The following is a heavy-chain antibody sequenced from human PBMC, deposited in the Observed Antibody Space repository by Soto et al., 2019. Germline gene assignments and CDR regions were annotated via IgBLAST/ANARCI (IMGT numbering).Heavy chain of an antibody. V-gene: IGHV3-64*01. Sequence: EVQLAESGGGLAQPGGSLRLSCAASGFTLSGYAMDWVRQAPGKGLEYVSGISSNGVGTYYANSVQGRFTISRDNSKNTVYLQMGSLRPEDMXVXXXXRXXXPXXXXXDVXGXXTTXTVSS. J-gene: IGHJ6*01. CDR1: GFTLSGYA. CDR2: ISSNGVGT. CDR3: XRXXXPXXXXXDV.